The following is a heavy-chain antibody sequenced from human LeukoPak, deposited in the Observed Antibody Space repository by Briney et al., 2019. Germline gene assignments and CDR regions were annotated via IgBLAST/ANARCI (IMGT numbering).Heavy chain of an antibody. V-gene: IGHV3-53*01. CDR2: IYSGGST. Sequence: GGSLRLSCAASGFTVSSNYMSWVRQAPGKGLEWVSVIYSGGSTYYADSVKGRFTISRDNSKNTLYLQMNSLRAEDTAVYYCARDRKRGGGGDRNYDILTGYPTNYYGMDVWGQGTTVTVSS. CDR3: ARDRKRGGGGDRNYDILTGYPTNYYGMDV. J-gene: IGHJ6*02. D-gene: IGHD3-9*01. CDR1: GFTVSSNY.